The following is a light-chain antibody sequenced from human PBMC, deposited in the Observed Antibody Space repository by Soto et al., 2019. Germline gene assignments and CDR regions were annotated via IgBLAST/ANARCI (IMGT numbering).Light chain of an antibody. CDR1: QSISKY. CDR2: SAS. V-gene: IGKV1-39*01. Sequence: DIQMNKSPSSLSASVGARVNITCRASQSISKYLNWYQPKPGKATNLLMYSASSLESGVPSRFSGSGSGTDFTLTISSLQPEDFATYYCQQTYSTPLTFGQVTKVEIK. J-gene: IGKJ1*01. CDR3: QQTYSTPLT.